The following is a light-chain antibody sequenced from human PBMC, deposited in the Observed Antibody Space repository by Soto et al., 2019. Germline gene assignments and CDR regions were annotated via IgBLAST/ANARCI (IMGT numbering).Light chain of an antibody. CDR3: QQSYSSPLT. CDR1: QSISSY. CDR2: AAS. J-gene: IGKJ4*01. Sequence: DIQMTQSPSSLSASVGDRVTITCRASQSISSYLNWYQQKPGKAPKLLIYAASTLQSGVSFRFSGRVSWTDFTLTITSLQPEDSATYYCQQSYSSPLTFGGGTKVDIK. V-gene: IGKV1-39*01.